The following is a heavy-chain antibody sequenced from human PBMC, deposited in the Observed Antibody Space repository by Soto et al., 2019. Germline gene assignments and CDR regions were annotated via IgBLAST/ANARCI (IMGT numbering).Heavy chain of an antibody. V-gene: IGHV1-3*04. J-gene: IGHJ4*02. Sequence: QVQFVQSGAEVKKPGASVKVSCKASGYTFITYAMHWVRQAPGQRLEWMGWINTGNGDTKYSEKFQGRVTITRDTSATTAYMDLSSLRSDDTAVYYCARDRTGHAFWGQGTLVTVSS. CDR1: GYTFITYA. CDR3: ARDRTGHAF. CDR2: INTGNGDT. D-gene: IGHD2-8*02.